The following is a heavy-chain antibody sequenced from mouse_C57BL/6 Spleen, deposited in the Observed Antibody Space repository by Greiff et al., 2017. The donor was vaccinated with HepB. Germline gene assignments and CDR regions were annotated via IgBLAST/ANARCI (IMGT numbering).Heavy chain of an antibody. CDR2: IYPRSGNT. J-gene: IGHJ3*01. CDR3: ATYYGNYLAWFAY. D-gene: IGHD2-10*01. V-gene: IGHV1-81*01. Sequence: QVQLQQSGAELARPGASVKLSCKASGYTFTSYGISWVKQRTGQGLEWIGEIYPRSGNTYYNEKFKGKATLTADKSSSTAYMELRSLTSEDSAVYCCATYYGNYLAWFAYWGQGTLVTVSA. CDR1: GYTFTSYG.